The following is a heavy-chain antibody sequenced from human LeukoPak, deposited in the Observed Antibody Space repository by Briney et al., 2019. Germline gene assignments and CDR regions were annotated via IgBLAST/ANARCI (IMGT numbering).Heavy chain of an antibody. Sequence: SETLSLTCAVYGGSFSGYYWSWIRQPPGKGLEWIGYIYYSGSTNYNPSLKSRVTISVDTSKNQFSLKLNSVTAADTAVYYCARGDYYGSGSYNWFDPWGQGTLVTVSS. CDR2: IYYSGST. J-gene: IGHJ5*02. CDR3: ARGDYYGSGSYNWFDP. CDR1: GGSFSGYY. V-gene: IGHV4-59*01. D-gene: IGHD3-10*01.